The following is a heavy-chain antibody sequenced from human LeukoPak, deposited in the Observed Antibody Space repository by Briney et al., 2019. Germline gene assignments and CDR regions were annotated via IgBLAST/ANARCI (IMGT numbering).Heavy chain of an antibody. V-gene: IGHV3-23*01. CDR3: AKGGKWDVTPFDY. CDR2: ISGSGGST. J-gene: IGHJ4*02. CDR1: GFTFSSYA. Sequence: GGSLRLSCAASGFTFSSYAMSWVRQAPGKGLEWVSAISGSGGSTYYADSVKGRFTISRDNSKNTLYLQVNSLRAEDAAVYYCAKGGKWDVTPFDYWGQGTLVTVSS. D-gene: IGHD1-26*01.